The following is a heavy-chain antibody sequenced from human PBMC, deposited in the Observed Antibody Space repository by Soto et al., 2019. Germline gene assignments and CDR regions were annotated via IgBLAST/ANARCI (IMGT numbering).Heavy chain of an antibody. D-gene: IGHD4-4*01. CDR1: GYIFTSYN. CDR2: VNPDSGHT. V-gene: IGHV1-8*02. J-gene: IGHJ6*03. CDR3: ASSASFSNAALEYLYYMDV. Sequence: QVQLVQSGAEVKKPGASVKVSCKASGYIFTSYNINWVRQAAGHGLEWMGWVNPDSGHTVYAQKFQGRFTMTRDTSIGTANMGLRSLTPADTAVYYCASSASFSNAALEYLYYMDVWGKGASVTVSS.